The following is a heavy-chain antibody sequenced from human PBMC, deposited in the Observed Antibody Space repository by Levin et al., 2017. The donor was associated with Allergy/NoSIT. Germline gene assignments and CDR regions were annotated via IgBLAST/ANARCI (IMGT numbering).Heavy chain of an antibody. V-gene: IGHV3-13*01. Sequence: AASVKVSCAASGFTFSSYDMHWVRQATGKGLEWVSAIGTAGDTYYPGSVKGRFTISRENAKNSLYLQMNSLRAGDTAVYYCARAPYLNYYYGMDVWGQGTTVTVSS. J-gene: IGHJ6*02. CDR2: IGTAGDT. CDR3: ARAPYLNYYYGMDV. CDR1: GFTFSSYD.